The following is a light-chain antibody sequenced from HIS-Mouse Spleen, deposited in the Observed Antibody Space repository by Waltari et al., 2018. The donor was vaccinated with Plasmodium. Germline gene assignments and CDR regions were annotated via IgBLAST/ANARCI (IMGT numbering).Light chain of an antibody. CDR3: QQYNNWSFT. CDR1: QSVSSN. Sequence: EIVMTQSPATLSVSPGENATLSCRASQSVSSNLAWYQQKHGQDPRLLIYGASTRATGIPARFSGSGSGTEFTLTISSLQSEDFAVYYCQQYNNWSFTFGPGTKVDIK. J-gene: IGKJ3*01. V-gene: IGKV3-15*01. CDR2: GAS.